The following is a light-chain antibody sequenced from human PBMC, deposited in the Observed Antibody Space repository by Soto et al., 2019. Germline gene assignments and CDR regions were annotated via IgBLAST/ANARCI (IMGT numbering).Light chain of an antibody. CDR2: GAS. V-gene: IGKV3-15*01. J-gene: IGKJ1*01. CDR3: QPYYYWPQT. Sequence: EIVMTQSPATLSVPPGESATLSCRASQSVNSDVAWYQQIPGQAPRLRIYGASTRATVIPASFSGGGSWTEFTPTISGLQSEYCVVSDCQPYYYWPQTFGQGTKVEIK. CDR1: QSVNSD.